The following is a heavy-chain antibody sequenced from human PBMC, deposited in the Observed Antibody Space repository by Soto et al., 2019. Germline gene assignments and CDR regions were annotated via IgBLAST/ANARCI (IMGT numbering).Heavy chain of an antibody. D-gene: IGHD3-9*01. CDR1: GFTFSGYW. J-gene: IGHJ4*02. CDR2: IKDDGSEK. CDR3: ARGGVPTGRHDY. V-gene: IGHV3-7*01. Sequence: EVQLVEPGGGLVQPGGSLSLSCAASGFTFSGYWMSWVRQVPGKGLEWVATIKDDGSEKYDMDSMKGRFTISRDNAKNSLYLQVNSLRAEDTAVYYCARGGVPTGRHDYWGQGILVTVSS.